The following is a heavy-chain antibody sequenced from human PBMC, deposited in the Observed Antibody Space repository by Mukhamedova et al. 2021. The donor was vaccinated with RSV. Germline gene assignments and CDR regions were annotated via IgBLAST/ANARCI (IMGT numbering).Heavy chain of an antibody. CDR2: IYYSGYT. D-gene: IGHD2-8*02. Sequence: WIRQHPQKGLEWIGNIYYSGYTYYNPSLQSRITIFMDTSKNQFSLKLTSVTAADTAVYYCARLDLGQRTVDFWGQGNLVTVSS. CDR3: ARLDLGQRTVDF. V-gene: IGHV4-31*02. J-gene: IGHJ4*02.